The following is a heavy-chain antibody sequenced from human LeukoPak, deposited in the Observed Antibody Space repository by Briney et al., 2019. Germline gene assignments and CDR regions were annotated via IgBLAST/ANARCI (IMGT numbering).Heavy chain of an antibody. V-gene: IGHV4-4*02. D-gene: IGHD6-19*01. CDR2: IYHSGST. CDR1: GGSISSSNW. Sequence: SETLSFTCAVSGGSISSSNWWSWVRQPPGKGLEWIGEIYHSGSTNYNPSLKSRVAISVDKSKNQFSLKLSSVTAADTAVYYCAKDRSSGPFDYWGQGTLVTVSS. CDR3: AKDRSSGPFDY. J-gene: IGHJ4*02.